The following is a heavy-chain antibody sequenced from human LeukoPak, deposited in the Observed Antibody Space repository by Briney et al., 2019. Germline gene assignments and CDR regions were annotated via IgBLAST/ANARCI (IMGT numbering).Heavy chain of an antibody. CDR2: IIPIFGTA. CDR3: ARCPTYYDILTGYYNYYYYGMDV. CDR1: GYTFTSYY. Sequence: ASVKVSCTASGYTFTSYYMHWVRQAPGQGLEWMGGIIPIFGTANYAQKFQGRVTITADESTSTAYMELSSLRSEDTAVYYCARCPTYYDILTGYYNYYYYGMDVWGQGTTVTVSS. V-gene: IGHV1-69*13. J-gene: IGHJ6*02. D-gene: IGHD3-9*01.